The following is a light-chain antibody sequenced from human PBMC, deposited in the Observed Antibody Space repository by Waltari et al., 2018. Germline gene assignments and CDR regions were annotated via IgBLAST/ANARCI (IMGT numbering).Light chain of an antibody. CDR1: SSDVGGYNY. J-gene: IGLJ2*01. CDR3: SSYAGSNNVV. Sequence: QSALTQPPSASGSPGQSVTISCTGTSSDVGGYNYVSWYQQHPGKAPKPVIYAVSKRPSGVPDRFSGSKSGNTASLTVSGLQAEDEADYYCSSYAGSNNVVFGGGTKLTVL. CDR2: AVS. V-gene: IGLV2-8*01.